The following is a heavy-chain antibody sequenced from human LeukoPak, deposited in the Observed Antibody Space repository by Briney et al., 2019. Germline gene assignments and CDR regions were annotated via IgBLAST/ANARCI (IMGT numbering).Heavy chain of an antibody. CDR2: IYSDNT. CDR1: GFTVSSNS. CDR3: ARDPAYYYDSSGLDY. D-gene: IGHD3-22*01. J-gene: IGHJ4*02. V-gene: IGHV3-53*01. Sequence: PGGSLRLSCTVSGFTVSSNSMSWVRQAPGKGLEWVSFIYSDNTHYSDSVKGRFTISRDNSKNTLYLQMNSLRAEDTAVYYCARDPAYYYDSSGLDYWGQGTLVTVSS.